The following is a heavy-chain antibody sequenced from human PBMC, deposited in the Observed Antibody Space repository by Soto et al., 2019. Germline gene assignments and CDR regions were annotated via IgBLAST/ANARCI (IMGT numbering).Heavy chain of an antibody. Sequence: PGESLKISCAASGFTFSSYGMHWVRQAPGKGLEWVAVIWYDGSNKYYADSVKGRFTISRDNSKNTLYLQMNSLRAEDTAVYYCARDVDPPYYYDSSGPVPPGWGQRSPVTVSS. CDR3: ARDVDPPYYYDSSGPVPPG. CDR2: IWYDGSNK. V-gene: IGHV3-33*01. J-gene: IGHJ4*02. CDR1: GFTFSSYG. D-gene: IGHD3-22*01.